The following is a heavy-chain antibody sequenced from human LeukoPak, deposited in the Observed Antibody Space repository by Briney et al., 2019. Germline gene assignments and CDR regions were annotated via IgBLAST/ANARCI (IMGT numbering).Heavy chain of an antibody. CDR1: GGSISSYY. D-gene: IGHD3-22*01. J-gene: IGHJ4*02. CDR2: IYTSGST. Sequence: SETLSLTCTVSGGSISSYYWSWIRQPAGKGLEWIGRIYTSGSTNYNPSLKSRVTISVDTSKNQFSLKLSSVTAADTAVYYCARVEPYDSSGYPHFDYWGQGTLVTVSS. CDR3: ARVEPYDSSGYPHFDY. V-gene: IGHV4-4*07.